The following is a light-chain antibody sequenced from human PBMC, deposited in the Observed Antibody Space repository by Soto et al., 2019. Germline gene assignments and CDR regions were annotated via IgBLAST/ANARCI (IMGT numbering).Light chain of an antibody. J-gene: IGLJ3*02. Sequence: QSALTQPASVSGSPGQSITISCTGTSDDVGAYNYVSWYQQQPGKAPKLMIYEVNTRPSGVSNHFSASKSGNTASLAISGLQAEDEAEYYCSSFTASSTWVFGGGTKLTVL. CDR2: EVN. CDR1: SDDVGAYNY. V-gene: IGLV2-14*01. CDR3: SSFTASSTWV.